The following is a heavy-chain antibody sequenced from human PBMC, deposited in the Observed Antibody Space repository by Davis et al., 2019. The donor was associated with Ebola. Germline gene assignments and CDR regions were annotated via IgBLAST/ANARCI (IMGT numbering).Heavy chain of an antibody. V-gene: IGHV3-23*01. CDR2: ISRSGKTT. CDR3: ANIANYDDGFDI. J-gene: IGHJ3*02. D-gene: IGHD3-16*01. CDR1: GFNFSHYA. Sequence: GESLKIPCAVPGFNFSHYAMSWVRQAPGKGLEWVACISRSGKTTYYADSVEGRFTISRDNSKNTVFLEMSSLRPEDTATYYCANIANYDDGFDIWGQGTVVTVSS.